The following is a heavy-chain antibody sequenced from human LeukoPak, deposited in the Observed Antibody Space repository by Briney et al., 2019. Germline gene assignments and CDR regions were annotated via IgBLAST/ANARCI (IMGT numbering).Heavy chain of an antibody. CDR1: GGSISSSSYY. CDR2: IYYSGST. CDR3: ARQDIVVVPAAINY. V-gene: IGHV4-39*01. Sequence: PSETLSLTCTVSGGSISSSSYYWGWIRQPPGKGLEWIGSIYYSGSTYYNPSLKSRVTISVDTSKNQFSLKLSSVTAADTAVYYCARQDIVVVPAAINYWGQGNLVTVSS. J-gene: IGHJ4*02. D-gene: IGHD2-2*02.